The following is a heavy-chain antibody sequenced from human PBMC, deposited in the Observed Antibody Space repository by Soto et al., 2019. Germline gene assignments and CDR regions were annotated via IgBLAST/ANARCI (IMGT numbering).Heavy chain of an antibody. CDR2: INHSGST. J-gene: IGHJ6*02. CDR3: ARDQELWLLAYYYYGMDV. D-gene: IGHD5-18*01. CDR1: GGSFSGYY. V-gene: IGHV4-34*01. Sequence: SETLSLTCAVYGGSFSGYYWSWIRQPPGKGLEWIGEINHSGSTNYNPSLKSRVTISVDTSKNQFSLKLSPVTAADTAVYYCARDQELWLLAYYYYGMDVWGQGTTVTVSS.